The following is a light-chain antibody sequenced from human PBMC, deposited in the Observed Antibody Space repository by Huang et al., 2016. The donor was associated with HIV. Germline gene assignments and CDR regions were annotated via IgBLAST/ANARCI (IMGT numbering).Light chain of an antibody. CDR3: HQYNNWLLS. J-gene: IGKJ4*01. Sequence: EIVMTQSPATLSVSPGERVTLSCRANRSVSTNLAWYQQRPGQAPRLLIYGSSTRAPGIPARFRGSGSGTEFSLTISSLQSEDFALYYCHQYNNWLLSFGGGTRVDI. V-gene: IGKV3-15*01. CDR2: GSS. CDR1: RSVSTN.